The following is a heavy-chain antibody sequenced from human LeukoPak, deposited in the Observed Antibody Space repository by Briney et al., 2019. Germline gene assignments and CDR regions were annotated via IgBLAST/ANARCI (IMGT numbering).Heavy chain of an antibody. J-gene: IGHJ4*02. V-gene: IGHV1-24*01. CDR3: ARAIYSGSFDY. CDR1: GYTLTELS. D-gene: IGHD2-15*01. CDR2: FDPEDGET. Sequence: ASAKVSCKVSGYTLTELSMHWVRQAPGKGLEWMGGFDPEDGETIYAQNFQGRVTMTTDTSTSTAYLELRTLRSDDTAFYYCARAIYSGSFDYWGQGTLVSVSS.